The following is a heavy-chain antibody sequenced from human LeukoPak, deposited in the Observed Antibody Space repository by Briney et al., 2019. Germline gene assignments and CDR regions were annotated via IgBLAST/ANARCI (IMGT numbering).Heavy chain of an antibody. CDR2: IYYSGNT. Sequence: SETLSLTCTVSGGSISSSSYYWGWIRQPPGKGLEWIGSIYYSGNTYYNPSLKSRVTMSTDTSKNQFSLKLSSVSAADTAVYYCARDGGVVVPAAPAVFDVWGQGTMVTVSS. D-gene: IGHD2-2*01. J-gene: IGHJ3*01. CDR1: GGSISSSSYY. V-gene: IGHV4-39*07. CDR3: ARDGGVVVPAAPAVFDV.